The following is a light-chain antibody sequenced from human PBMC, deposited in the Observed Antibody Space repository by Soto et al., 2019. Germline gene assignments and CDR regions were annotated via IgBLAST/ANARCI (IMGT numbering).Light chain of an antibody. CDR3: QHYNTYPWT. V-gene: IGKV3-15*01. CDR1: QSISSN. CDR2: GAS. J-gene: IGKJ1*01. Sequence: EIVMTQSPATLSVSPGERATLSCRASQSISSNLAWYQQRPGQAPRLLIYGASTGATGIPARFIGSGSGTEFTLTISSLQPGDFATYYCQHYNTYPWTFGQGTKVDIK.